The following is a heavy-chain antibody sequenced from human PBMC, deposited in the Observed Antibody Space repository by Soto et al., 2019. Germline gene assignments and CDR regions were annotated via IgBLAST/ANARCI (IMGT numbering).Heavy chain of an antibody. D-gene: IGHD1-26*01. CDR2: IKRDGSEK. CDR3: VSFIVGATIDY. J-gene: IGHJ4*02. Sequence: PGGSLILSCAASGFAFNNYWMSWVRQAPGKGLEWVANIKRDGSEKHYVDSVKGRFTISRDNAKNSVYLQMNSLRPEDTAVYYCVSFIVGATIDYWGRGTLVTVSS. V-gene: IGHV3-7*05. CDR1: GFAFNNYW.